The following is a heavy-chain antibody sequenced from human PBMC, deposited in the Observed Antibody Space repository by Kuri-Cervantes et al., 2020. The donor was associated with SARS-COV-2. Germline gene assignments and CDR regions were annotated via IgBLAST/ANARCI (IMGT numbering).Heavy chain of an antibody. CDR2: IYYSGST. J-gene: IGHJ3*02. CDR1: GGSISSYY. Sequence: GSLRLSCTVSGGSISSYYWSWIRQPPGKGLEWIGYIYYSGSTNYNPALKSRVTISVDTSKNQFSLKLSSVTAADTAVYYCARSRIGTVYAFDIWGQGTMVT. D-gene: IGHD4-17*01. CDR3: ARSRIGTVYAFDI. V-gene: IGHV4-59*08.